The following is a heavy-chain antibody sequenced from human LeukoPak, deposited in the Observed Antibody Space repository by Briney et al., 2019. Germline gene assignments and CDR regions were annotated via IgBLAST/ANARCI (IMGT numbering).Heavy chain of an antibody. CDR3: AKVLLWFGELPPGAFDI. CDR1: GFTFSSYG. Sequence: GGSLRLSCAASGFTFSSYGMHWVRQAPGKGLEWVAFIRYDGSNKYYADSVKGRFTISRDNSKNTLYLQMNSLRAEDTAVYYCAKVLLWFGELPPGAFDIWGQGTMVTVS. D-gene: IGHD3-10*01. J-gene: IGHJ3*02. V-gene: IGHV3-30*02. CDR2: IRYDGSNK.